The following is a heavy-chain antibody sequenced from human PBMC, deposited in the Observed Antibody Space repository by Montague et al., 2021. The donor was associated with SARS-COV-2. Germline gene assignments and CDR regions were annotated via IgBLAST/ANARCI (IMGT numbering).Heavy chain of an antibody. J-gene: IGHJ4*02. CDR1: GGSMSGYY. D-gene: IGHD1-1*01. CDR2: VHYTGST. Sequence: SETLSLTCEVSGGSMSGYYRTWIRQSPGKGLEWIGYVHYTGSTKYNPSLKTRVSLSLDTPKNHFSLHLSSVTAADTAIYFCARAQNTCFIANCVNYFDVWGLGALVTVSS. V-gene: IGHV4-59*01. CDR3: ARAQNTCFIANCVNYFDV.